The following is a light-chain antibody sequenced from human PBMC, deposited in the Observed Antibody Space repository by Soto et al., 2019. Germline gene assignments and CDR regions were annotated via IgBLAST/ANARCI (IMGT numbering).Light chain of an antibody. V-gene: IGLV1-44*01. CDR1: SSNIARNT. J-gene: IGLJ2*01. CDR2: SNN. CDR3: SVWDDRLNAEI. Sequence: QSVVTQPPSASGTPGQRVSISCSGSSSNIARNTVNWYQQLRGTAPKLLIYSNNQRPSGVPDRFSGSKSGTSASLAISWLQSEDEAHYWCSVWDDRLNAEIFGGGTKLTVL.